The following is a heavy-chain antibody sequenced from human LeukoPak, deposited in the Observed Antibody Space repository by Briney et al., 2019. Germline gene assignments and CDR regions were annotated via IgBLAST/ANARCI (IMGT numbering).Heavy chain of an antibody. CDR2: ITGTADKT. CDR1: GFTFTNYV. V-gene: IGHV3-23*01. J-gene: IGHJ3*02. Sequence: GGSLRLSCAASGFTFTNYVMNWVRQAPGKGLEWVSSITGTADKTYDTDSVKGRFIISRDNSKNTLYVQMNSLRPEDTAVYYCARDPKGGFSYGWGAFDIWGQGTVVTVSS. D-gene: IGHD5-18*01. CDR3: ARDPKGGFSYGWGAFDI.